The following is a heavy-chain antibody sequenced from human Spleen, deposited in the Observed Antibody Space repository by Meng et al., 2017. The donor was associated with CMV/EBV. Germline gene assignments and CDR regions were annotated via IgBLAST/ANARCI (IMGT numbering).Heavy chain of an antibody. D-gene: IGHD3-22*01. CDR2: FDPEDGET. Sequence: VQLGPTGGGVKEPRGPVKVSCKISGYTLTELSMHWVRQAPGKGLEWMGGFDPEDGETIYAQKFQGRVTMTEDTSTDTAYMELRRLRSDDTAVYYCARETYYYHIGYWGQGTLVTVSS. V-gene: IGHV1-24*01. CDR1: GYTLTELS. CDR3: ARETYYYHIGY. J-gene: IGHJ4*02.